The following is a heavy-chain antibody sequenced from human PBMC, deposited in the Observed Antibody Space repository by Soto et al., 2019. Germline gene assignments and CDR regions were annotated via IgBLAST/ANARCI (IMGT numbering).Heavy chain of an antibody. V-gene: IGHV3-21*01. CDR2: ISSTTNYI. Sequence: GGSLRLSCAASGFTFSRYSMNWVRQAPGKGLEWVSSISSTTNYIYYADSMKGRFTVSRDNAKNSVYLDMNSLSAEDTAVYYCARGSEDLTSNFDYCGQGTLVTVSS. CDR1: GFTFSRYS. CDR3: ARGSEDLTSNFDY. J-gene: IGHJ4*02.